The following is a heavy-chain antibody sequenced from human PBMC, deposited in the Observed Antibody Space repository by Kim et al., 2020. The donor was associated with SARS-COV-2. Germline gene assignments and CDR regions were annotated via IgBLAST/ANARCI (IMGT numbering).Heavy chain of an antibody. CDR3: ANLWFGELHNDAFDI. CDR2: ISGSGGST. CDR1: GFTFSSYA. J-gene: IGHJ3*02. V-gene: IGHV3-23*01. Sequence: GGSLRLSCAASGFTFSSYAMSWVRQAPGKGLEWVSAISGSGGSTYYADSVKGRFTISRDNSKNTLYLQMNSLRAEDTAVYYCANLWFGELHNDAFDIWGQGTMVTVSS. D-gene: IGHD3-10*01.